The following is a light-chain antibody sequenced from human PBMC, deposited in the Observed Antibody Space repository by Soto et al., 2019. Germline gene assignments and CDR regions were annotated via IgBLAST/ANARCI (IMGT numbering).Light chain of an antibody. CDR1: QGISTY. V-gene: IGKV1-9*01. CDR2: VAS. J-gene: IGKJ2*01. CDR3: QQLYSYPYT. Sequence: DIQLTQSPSFLSASVGDRVTITCRASQGISTYLAWYQQKSGKAPKLLIYVASTLQSGVPSRFSGSGSGTAFTVTISSLQPEDLAIYYCQQLYSYPYTFGQGTKLEI.